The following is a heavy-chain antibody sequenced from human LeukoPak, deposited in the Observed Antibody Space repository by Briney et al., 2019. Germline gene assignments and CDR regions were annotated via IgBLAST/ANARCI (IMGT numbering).Heavy chain of an antibody. CDR2: IIHSGST. D-gene: IGHD6-13*01. CDR3: ATPGRLGYSSSWYNY. Sequence: PSGTLSLTCAVYGGSFSGYYWSWIRQPPGKGLEWIGEIIHSGSTNYNPSLKSRVTISVDTSKNQFSLKLSSVTAADTAVYYCATPGRLGYSSSWYNYWGQGTLVTVSS. J-gene: IGHJ4*02. CDR1: GGSFSGYY. V-gene: IGHV4-34*12.